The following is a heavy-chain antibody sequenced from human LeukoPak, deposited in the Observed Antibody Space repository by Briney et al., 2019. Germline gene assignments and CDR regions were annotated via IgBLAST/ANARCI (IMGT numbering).Heavy chain of an antibody. Sequence: NPSETPSLTCAVSGGSLSGYYWSWIRQSPGKGLEWMGDIHHDGRTKYKSSFKSRITIFLVSSKNEVSLRLSPVTPADTALYFCARDVVPRDYGDTLNAYGLWGQGTMVTVS. CDR3: ARDVVPRDYGDTLNAYGL. CDR1: GGSLSGYY. J-gene: IGHJ3*01. D-gene: IGHD4-17*01. V-gene: IGHV4-34*01. CDR2: IHHDGRT.